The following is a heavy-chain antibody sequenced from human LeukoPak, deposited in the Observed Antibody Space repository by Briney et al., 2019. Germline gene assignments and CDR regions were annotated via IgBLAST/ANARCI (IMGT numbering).Heavy chain of an antibody. Sequence: SETLSLTCSVSGDSISGDTYYWGWIRQPPGKGLEWIGYIYYSGSTNYNPSLKSRVTISVDTSKNQFSLKLSSVTAADTAVYYCARSSSAWYYYYYMDVWGKGTTVTVSS. CDR3: ARSSSAWYYYYYMDV. D-gene: IGHD6-6*01. CDR2: IYYSGST. J-gene: IGHJ6*03. V-gene: IGHV4-61*01. CDR1: GDSISGDTYY.